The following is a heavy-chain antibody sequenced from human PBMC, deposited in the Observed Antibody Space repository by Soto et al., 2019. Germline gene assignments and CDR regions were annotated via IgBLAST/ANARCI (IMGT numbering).Heavy chain of an antibody. J-gene: IGHJ4*02. CDR3: ASRLTSTVSALGY. D-gene: IGHD6-19*01. Sequence: QVHLVESGGGVVQPGKSLRLSCTASGLTFSSYAVHWVRQAPGKGLEWVSVISGDGGNKYFAESVRGRFLISRDNSKNTVYLQMNSLRHEDTAVYFWASRLTSTVSALGYWGQGTLVTVSS. CDR1: GLTFSSYA. CDR2: ISGDGGNK. V-gene: IGHV3-30-3*01.